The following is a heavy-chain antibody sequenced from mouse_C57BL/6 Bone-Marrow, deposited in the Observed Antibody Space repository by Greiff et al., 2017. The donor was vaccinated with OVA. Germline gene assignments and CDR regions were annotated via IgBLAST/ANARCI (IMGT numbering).Heavy chain of an antibody. CDR1: GYTFTDYE. V-gene: IGHV1-15*01. D-gene: IGHD1-1*01. CDR3: TTYGSRIFDY. CDR2: IDPETGGT. Sequence: VKLMESGAELVRPGASVTLSCKASGYTFTDYEMHWVKQTPVHGLEWIGAIDPETGGTAYNQKFKGKAILTADKSSSTAYMELRSLTSEDSAVYYCTTYGSRIFDYWGQGTTLTVSS. J-gene: IGHJ2*01.